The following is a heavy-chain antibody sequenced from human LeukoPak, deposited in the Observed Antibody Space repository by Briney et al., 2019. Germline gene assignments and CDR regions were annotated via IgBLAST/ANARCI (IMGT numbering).Heavy chain of an antibody. CDR2: ISANSGDT. V-gene: IGHV1-18*01. CDR3: ARDKQYAFDN. J-gene: IGHJ4*02. CDR1: GYTFSSHG. Sequence: ASVKVSCKTAGYTFSSHGISWVRQAPGQGLEWMGWISANSGDTKFAQKFQGRVTMTTETSTNTAYMELRSLRFDDTAIYYCARDKQYAFDNWGQGTLVSVSS.